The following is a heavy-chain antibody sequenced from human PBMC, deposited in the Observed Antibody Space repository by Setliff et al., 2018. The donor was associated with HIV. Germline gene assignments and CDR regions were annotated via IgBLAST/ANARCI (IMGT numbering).Heavy chain of an antibody. V-gene: IGHV4-61*09. CDR2: IYTDGST. Sequence: PSETLSLTCTVPGGSITSGNYFWTWIRQPAGKGLEWIGHIYTDGSTNYNPSFRSRVTISVDSSKNQFSLKLSSVTAADTAVYYCARDARWLQFPYFDYWGQGTLVTV. CDR3: ARDARWLQFPYFDY. D-gene: IGHD5-12*01. CDR1: GGSITSGNYF. J-gene: IGHJ4*01.